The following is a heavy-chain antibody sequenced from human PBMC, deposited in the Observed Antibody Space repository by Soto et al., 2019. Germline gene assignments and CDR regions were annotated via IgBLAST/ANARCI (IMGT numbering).Heavy chain of an antibody. CDR2: ITGSGHII. V-gene: IGHV3-48*02. Sequence: DVQLVESGGGLVQPGGSLTLSCAASGFTFNTYSMNWVRQAPGKGLEWVSYITGSGHIIYYADSVTGRFTISRDNAQDSLYLQMNSLREEDTAVYYCARDGSNAWQDYWGQGTLVTVSS. CDR3: ARDGSNAWQDY. CDR1: GFTFNTYS. J-gene: IGHJ4*02. D-gene: IGHD2-2*01.